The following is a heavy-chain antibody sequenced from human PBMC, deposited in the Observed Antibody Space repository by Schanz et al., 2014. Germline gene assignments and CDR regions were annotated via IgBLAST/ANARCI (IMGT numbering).Heavy chain of an antibody. CDR2: IKSDGSST. CDR3: AKSDAFDI. CDR1: GFTFSSYA. Sequence: EVQLLESGGGLVQPGGSLRLSCAASGFTFSSYAMSWVRQAPGKGLVWVSRIKSDGSSTSYADSVKGRFTISRDNAKNTLYLQMNSLRAEDTAVYYCAKSDAFDIWGQGTLVTVSP. V-gene: IGHV3-74*02. J-gene: IGHJ3*02.